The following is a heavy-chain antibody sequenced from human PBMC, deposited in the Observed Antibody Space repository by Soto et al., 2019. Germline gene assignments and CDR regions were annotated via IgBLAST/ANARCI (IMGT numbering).Heavy chain of an antibody. V-gene: IGHV3-48*02. Sequence: EVHLVESGGDLVQPGGSLRLSCAASGFSFSSFSMNWVRQAPGKGLEWVSYISGSGTTTYYADSVKGRFTISRDNAKNTLYLQLNSLEHEDTDVYYCARLGDYGSGSYWGQGTLVTVSS. D-gene: IGHD3-10*01. CDR2: ISGSGTTT. CDR3: ARLGDYGSGSY. J-gene: IGHJ4*02. CDR1: GFSFSSFS.